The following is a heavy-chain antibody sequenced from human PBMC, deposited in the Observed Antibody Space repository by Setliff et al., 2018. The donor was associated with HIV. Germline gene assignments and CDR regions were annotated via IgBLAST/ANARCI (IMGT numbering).Heavy chain of an antibody. D-gene: IGHD3-9*01. CDR2: ISSRGSTI. Sequence: GGSLRLSCAASGFTFSDYYMSWIRQAPGKGLEWVSYISSRGSTIYYADSVKGRFTISRDNAKNSLYLQMNTLRAEDTAVYYCAREPHELRYLDWLLYPAYYYYGMDVWGQGTTVTVSS. V-gene: IGHV3-11*04. J-gene: IGHJ6*02. CDR3: AREPHELRYLDWLLYPAYYYYGMDV. CDR1: GFTFSDYY.